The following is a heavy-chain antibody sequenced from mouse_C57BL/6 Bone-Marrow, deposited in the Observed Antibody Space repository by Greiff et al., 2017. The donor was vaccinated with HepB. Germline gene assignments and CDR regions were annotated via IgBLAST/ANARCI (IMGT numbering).Heavy chain of an antibody. V-gene: IGHV1-81*01. J-gene: IGHJ3*01. CDR3: ARSGIYYDYPWFAY. Sequence: VQLQESGAELARPGASVKLSCKASGYTFTSYGISWVKQRTGQGLEWIGEIYPRSGNTYYNEKFKGKATLTADKSSSTAYMELRSLTSEDSAVYVCARSGIYYDYPWFAYWGQGTLVTVSA. CDR2: IYPRSGNT. CDR1: GYTFTSYG. D-gene: IGHD2-4*01.